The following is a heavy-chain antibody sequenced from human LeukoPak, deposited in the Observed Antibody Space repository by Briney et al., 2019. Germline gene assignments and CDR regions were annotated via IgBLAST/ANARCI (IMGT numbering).Heavy chain of an antibody. CDR1: GYTFTSYA. Sequence: ASVKVSCKASGYTFTSYAMHWVRQAPGQRLEWMGWINAGNGNTKYSQKFQGRVTITRDTSASTAYMELSSLRSEDTAVYYCARESHIVRGVIYDYWGQGTLVTVSS. J-gene: IGHJ4*02. CDR3: ARESHIVRGVIYDY. D-gene: IGHD3-10*01. CDR2: INAGNGNT. V-gene: IGHV1-3*01.